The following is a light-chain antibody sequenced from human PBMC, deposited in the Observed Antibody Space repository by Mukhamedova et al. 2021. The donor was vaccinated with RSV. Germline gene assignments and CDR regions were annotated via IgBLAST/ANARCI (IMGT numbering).Light chain of an antibody. CDR3: QQYDDWPPLT. CDR1: QSVRSN. J-gene: IGKJ4*01. V-gene: IGKV3-15*01. Sequence: GERATLSCRASQSVRSNIAWYQQKPGQAPRLLIYGASSRATGIPARFSGSASGTEFTLTISSMQSEDFAVYYCQQYDDWPPLTFGG. CDR2: GAS.